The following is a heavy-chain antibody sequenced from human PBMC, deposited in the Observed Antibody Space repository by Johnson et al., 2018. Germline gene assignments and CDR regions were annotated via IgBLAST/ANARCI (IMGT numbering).Heavy chain of an antibody. Sequence: VRLVEAGGCVVQPGRSLRLSCAASGFTFSNYGMHWVRQAPGKGLEWVGRTRDKSNSYTTEYAASVKGRFTISRADSKNSLYLQMNSLKTEDTAVYYCVGASGITYPYFQHWGQGTLVTVSS. CDR1: GFTFSNYG. D-gene: IGHD4/OR15-4a*01. CDR2: TRDKSNSYTT. CDR3: VGASGITYPYFQH. J-gene: IGHJ1*01. V-gene: IGHV3-72*01.